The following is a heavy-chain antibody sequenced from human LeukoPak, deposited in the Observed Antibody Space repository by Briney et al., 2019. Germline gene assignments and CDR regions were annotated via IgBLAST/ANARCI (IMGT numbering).Heavy chain of an antibody. CDR2: IKRDGSDK. D-gene: IGHD6-6*01. Sequence: GGSLRLPCAASGFTFSSYWMTWGRQAPGQGRGWVANIKRDGSDKYYVGSVDGRFTISRDNAQNSLYLQMNSLRAEDTAVYYCVRVHIAARYAFDIWGQGTMVTVSS. CDR3: VRVHIAARYAFDI. V-gene: IGHV3-7*03. CDR1: GFTFSSYW. J-gene: IGHJ3*02.